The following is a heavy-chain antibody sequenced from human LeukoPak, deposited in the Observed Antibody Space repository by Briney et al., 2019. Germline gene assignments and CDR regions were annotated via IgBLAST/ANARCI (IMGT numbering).Heavy chain of an antibody. V-gene: IGHV6-1*01. J-gene: IGHJ5*02. CDR3: ARDRSAGVTTFQVWFDP. CDR1: GDSVSSNSAA. CDR2: TYYRSKWYN. Sequence: SETLSLTCAISGDSVSSNSAAWNWIRQSPSRGLEWLGRTYYRSKWYNDYAVSVKSRITINPDTSKNQFSLQLNSVTPEDTAVYYCARDRSAGVTTFQVWFDPWGQGTLVTVSS. D-gene: IGHD4-17*01.